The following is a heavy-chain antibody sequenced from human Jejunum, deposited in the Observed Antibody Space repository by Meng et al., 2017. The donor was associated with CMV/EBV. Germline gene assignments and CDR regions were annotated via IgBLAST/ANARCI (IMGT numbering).Heavy chain of an antibody. CDR3: ASRRGYSYGYSSDC. J-gene: IGHJ4*02. CDR1: GGSISNSNW. CDR2: IHHSGST. V-gene: IGHV4-4*02. D-gene: IGHD5-18*01. Sequence: AVSGGSISNSNWWSWVRQPPGRGLEWIGEIHHSGSTSYNPSLKSRVTISVDKSKNQFSLKLNSVTAADTAVYYCASRRGYSYGYSSDCWGQGTLVTSPQ.